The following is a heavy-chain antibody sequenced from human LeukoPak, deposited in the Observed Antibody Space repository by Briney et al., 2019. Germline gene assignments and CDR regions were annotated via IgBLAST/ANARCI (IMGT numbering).Heavy chain of an antibody. CDR3: ARDAQAGAAAGYYYDY. J-gene: IGHJ4*02. CDR2: ISSNGGST. D-gene: IGHD6-13*01. CDR1: GFTFSSYA. V-gene: IGHV3-64*01. Sequence: GGSLRLSCAASGFTFSSYARHWVRQAPGKGLEYVSAISSNGGSTYYANSVKGRFTISRDNSKNTLYLQMGSLRAEDMAVYYCARDAQAGAAAGYYYDYWGQGTLVTVSS.